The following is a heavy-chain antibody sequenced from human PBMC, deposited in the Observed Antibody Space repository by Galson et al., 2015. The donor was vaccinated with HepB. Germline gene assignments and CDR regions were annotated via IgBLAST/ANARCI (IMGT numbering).Heavy chain of an antibody. V-gene: IGHV3-7*03. CDR2: IKQDGSET. J-gene: IGHJ4*02. CDR1: GFTFRSDW. CDR3: ARLAYYFDY. Sequence: SLRLSCAASGFTFRSDWMSWVRQAPGKGLEWVASIKQDGSETYYVDSVKGRFTISRDNAKNSLYLQMNSLRAEDTAVYYCARLAYYFDYWGQGTLVTVSS.